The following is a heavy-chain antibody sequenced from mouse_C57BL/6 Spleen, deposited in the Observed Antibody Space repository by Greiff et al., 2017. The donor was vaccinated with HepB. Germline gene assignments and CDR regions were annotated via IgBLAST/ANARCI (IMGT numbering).Heavy chain of an antibody. CDR1: GFTFSDYY. CDR2: INYDGSST. D-gene: IGHD1-2*01. V-gene: IGHV5-16*01. CDR3: ARRNLLRHWYFDV. Sequence: EVKVVESEGGLVQPGSSMKLSCTASGFTFSDYYMAWVRQVPEKGLEWVANINYDGSSTYYLDSLKSRFIISRDNAKNILYLQMSSLKSEDTATYYCARRNLLRHWYFDVWGTGTTVTVSS. J-gene: IGHJ1*03.